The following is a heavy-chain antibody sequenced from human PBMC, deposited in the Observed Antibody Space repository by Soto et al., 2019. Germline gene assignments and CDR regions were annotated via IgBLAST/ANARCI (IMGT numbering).Heavy chain of an antibody. CDR1: GFTFSDYS. CDR3: ARSHCISSSCYVAFDI. CDR2: ISSSGNI. Sequence: PGGPWRLSCVASGFTFSDYSMNWVRQAPGKGLEWVSYISSSGNIYFADSVKGRLIISRDNAKNSLYLQMNSLRDEDTAVYYCARSHCISSSCYVAFDIWGQGTLVTVSS. J-gene: IGHJ3*02. V-gene: IGHV3-48*02. D-gene: IGHD2-2*01.